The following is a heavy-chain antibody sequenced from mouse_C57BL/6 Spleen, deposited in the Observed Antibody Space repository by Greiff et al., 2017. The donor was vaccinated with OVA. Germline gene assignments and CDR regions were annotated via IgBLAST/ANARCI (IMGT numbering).Heavy chain of an antibody. CDR2: INPNNGGT. CDR1: GYTFTDYN. Sequence: VQLQQSGPELVKPGASVKMSCKASGYTFTDYNMHWVKQSHGKSLEWIGYINPNNGGTSYNQKFKGKATLTVNKSSSTAYMELRSLTSEDSAVYYCARGGATVVESYFDYWGQGTTLTVSS. CDR3: ARGGATVVESYFDY. J-gene: IGHJ2*01. D-gene: IGHD1-1*01. V-gene: IGHV1-22*01.